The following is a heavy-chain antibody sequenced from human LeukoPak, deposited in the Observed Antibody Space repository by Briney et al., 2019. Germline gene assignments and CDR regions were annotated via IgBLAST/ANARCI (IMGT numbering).Heavy chain of an antibody. CDR3: VRVDPLSDCSSTSCYDVFDY. J-gene: IGHJ4*02. V-gene: IGHV4-34*01. D-gene: IGHD2-2*01. CDR1: GGSFSGYY. CDR2: INHSGST. Sequence: SETLSLTCAVYGGSFSGYYWSWIRQPPGKGLEWIGEINHSGSTNYNPSLKSRVTISVDTSKNQFSLKLSSVTAADTAVYYCVRVDPLSDCSSTSCYDVFDYWGQGTLVTVSS.